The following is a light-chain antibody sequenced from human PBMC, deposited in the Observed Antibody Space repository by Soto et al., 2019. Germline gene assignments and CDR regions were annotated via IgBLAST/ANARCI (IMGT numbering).Light chain of an antibody. J-gene: IGLJ3*02. V-gene: IGLV2-8*01. CDR1: SSDVGGYNY. CDR3: CSYAGSNRPL. CDR2: EVT. Sequence: QSALIQPPSASGSPGQSVTISCTGTSSDVGGYNYVSWYQHHPGKAPKLIIYEVTTRPSGVPDRFSGSKSGNTASLTVSGLHAEDEADYYCCSYAGSNRPLFGGGTKLTVL.